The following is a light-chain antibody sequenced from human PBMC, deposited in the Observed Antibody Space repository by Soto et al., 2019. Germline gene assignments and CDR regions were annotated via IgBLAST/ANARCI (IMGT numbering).Light chain of an antibody. J-gene: IGLJ2*01. Sequence: QSALTQPASVSGSPGQSITISCSGTSSDVGSYNLFSWYQQHPGKAPKLMIYDGSKRPSGVSNRFSGSKSGNTASLTISGFQAEDEDDYYCCSDAGRDVVFGGGTKLTVL. CDR2: DGS. CDR1: SSDVGSYNL. CDR3: CSDAGRDVV. V-gene: IGLV2-23*01.